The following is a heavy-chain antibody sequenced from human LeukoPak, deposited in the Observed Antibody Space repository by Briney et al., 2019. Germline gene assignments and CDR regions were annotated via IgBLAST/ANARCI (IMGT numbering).Heavy chain of an antibody. CDR2: ISYDGSNK. V-gene: IGHV3-30*18. Sequence: GGSLRLSCAASGFTFSSYGMHWVRQAPGKGLEWVAVISYDGSNKYYADSVKGRFTISRDNSKNTLYLQMNSLRAEDTAVYYCAKDLSSGTGRGFDYWGQGTLVSVSS. CDR3: AKDLSSGTGRGFDY. J-gene: IGHJ4*02. CDR1: GFTFSSYG. D-gene: IGHD3/OR15-3a*01.